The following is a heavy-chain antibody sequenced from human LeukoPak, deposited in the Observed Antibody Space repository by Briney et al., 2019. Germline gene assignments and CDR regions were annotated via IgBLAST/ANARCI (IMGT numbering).Heavy chain of an antibody. J-gene: IGHJ6*03. CDR2: ISSSGSNI. CDR1: GFTFSSYE. D-gene: IGHD2-15*01. CDR3: TRGIGRAHYYFYMDV. Sequence: GGSLRLSCAASGFTFSSYEMNWVRQAPGKGLEWVSYISSSGSNIYYADSVKGRFTISRDNAKNSLYLQMNSLRPEDTAVYYCTRGIGRAHYYFYMDVWGKGTTVTISS. V-gene: IGHV3-48*03.